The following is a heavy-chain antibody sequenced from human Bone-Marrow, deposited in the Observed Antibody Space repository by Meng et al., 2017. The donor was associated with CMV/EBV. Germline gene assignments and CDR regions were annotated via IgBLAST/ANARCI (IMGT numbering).Heavy chain of an antibody. J-gene: IGHJ3*02. V-gene: IGHV1-2*02. CDR2: INPNSGGT. Sequence: ASVKVSCKASGYTFTGYYMHWVRQAPGQGLEWMGWINPNSGGTNYAQKFQGRVTMTRDTSISTAYMELSRLRSDDTAVYYCAREVGRIVVVPAASGAFDIWGQGTMVTVSS. D-gene: IGHD2-2*01. CDR3: AREVGRIVVVPAASGAFDI. CDR1: GYTFTGYY.